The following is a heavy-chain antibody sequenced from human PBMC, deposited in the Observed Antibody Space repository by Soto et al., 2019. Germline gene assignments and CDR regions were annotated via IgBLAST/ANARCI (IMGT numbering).Heavy chain of an antibody. D-gene: IGHD2-2*01. CDR1: GGSISSYY. J-gene: IGHJ4*02. CDR3: ATLSGYCSSTIFFEEGHYSYYFDD. V-gene: IGHV4-59*08. Sequence: SETLSLTCTVSGGSISSYYWSWIRQPPGKGLEWIGYIYYSGSTNYNPSLKSRVTISVDTSKNQFSLKLSFVTAGDTAVYYCATLSGYCSSTIFFEEGHYSYYFDDWGQGTLVTVAS. CDR2: IYYSGST.